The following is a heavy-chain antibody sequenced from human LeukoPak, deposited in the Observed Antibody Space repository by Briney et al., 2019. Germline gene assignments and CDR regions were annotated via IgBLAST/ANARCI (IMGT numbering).Heavy chain of an antibody. J-gene: IGHJ6*03. CDR3: ARGSSIAARRRYYYYYMDV. Sequence: KSSETLSLTCAVYGGSFSGYYWSWIRQPPGKGLEWIGEINHSGSTNYNPSLKSRVTISVDMSKNQLSLKRSSVTAADTAVYYCARGSSIAARRRYYYYYMDVWGKGTTVTVSS. CDR1: GGSFSGYY. CDR2: INHSGST. V-gene: IGHV4-34*01. D-gene: IGHD6-6*01.